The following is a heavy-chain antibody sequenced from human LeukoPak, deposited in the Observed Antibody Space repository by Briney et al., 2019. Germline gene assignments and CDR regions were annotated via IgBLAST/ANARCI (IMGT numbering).Heavy chain of an antibody. D-gene: IGHD3-16*01. CDR3: AKDPNAHQLIWGESHVRFFDY. CDR1: GFTFSDYG. V-gene: IGHV3-30*02. CDR2: IRFDGTNT. J-gene: IGHJ4*02. Sequence: GGSLRLSCSASGFTFSDYGMHWVRQTPDKGLEWVAFIRFDGTNTYYTDSVKGRLTISRDNSKNILFLQMLSVRVEDTAVYYCAKDPNAHQLIWGESHVRFFDYWGLGARVTVSS.